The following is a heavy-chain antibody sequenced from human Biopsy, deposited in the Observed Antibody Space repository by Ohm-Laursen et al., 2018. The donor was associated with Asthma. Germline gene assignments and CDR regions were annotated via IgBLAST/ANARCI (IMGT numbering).Heavy chain of an antibody. CDR1: GYTFIHFA. CDR3: ARTYYDFLTGQVNDAFAL. Sequence: ASVKVSCNASGYTFIHFAIHWVRQAPGQRLEWMGWINAGDGNTKYSQKFQGRVTITRDTSASTAYMDLRSLRSEDTAMYYCARTYYDFLTGQVNDAFALWGQGTMVTVSS. J-gene: IGHJ3*01. D-gene: IGHD3-9*01. V-gene: IGHV1-3*01. CDR2: INAGDGNT.